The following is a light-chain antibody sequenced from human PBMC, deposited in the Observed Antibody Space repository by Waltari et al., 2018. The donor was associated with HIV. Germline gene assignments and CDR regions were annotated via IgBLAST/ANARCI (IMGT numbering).Light chain of an antibody. V-gene: IGLV2-14*03. Sequence: QSALTQPAPVSGSPGQPIAISCPGASDAVGYYNYVPWYQQHPGKVPKLVIYDVTSRPSGVSNRFSGSKSGNTASLTISGLRADDEADYYCSSYVGSSTSWLFGGGTKLTV. J-gene: IGLJ3*02. CDR2: DVT. CDR1: SDAVGYYNY. CDR3: SSYVGSSTSWL.